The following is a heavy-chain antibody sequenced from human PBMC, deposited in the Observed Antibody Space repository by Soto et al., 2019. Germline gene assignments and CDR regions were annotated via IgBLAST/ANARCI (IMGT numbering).Heavy chain of an antibody. Sequence: VQLQESGPGLVKPSQTLSLTCTVSGGSMNSGGYCWNWIRQHPGEGLEWIGCISYGGTTSYNPSLKSRVTISVDTSKNQFSLKLSSVTAADTAVYYCSRGILVWGQGTLITVSS. CDR3: SRGILV. D-gene: IGHD2-15*01. CDR1: GGSMNSGGYC. J-gene: IGHJ4*02. V-gene: IGHV4-31*03. CDR2: ISYGGTT.